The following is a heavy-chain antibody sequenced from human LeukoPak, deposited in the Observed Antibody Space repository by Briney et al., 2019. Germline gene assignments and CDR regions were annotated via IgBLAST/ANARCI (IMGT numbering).Heavy chain of an antibody. J-gene: IGHJ4*02. CDR2: ISDYNGNT. CDR1: GYTFTSYG. CDR3: ARDQAAGTEYDY. D-gene: IGHD6-13*01. Sequence: GASVNVSCKASGYTFTSYGISWVRQAPGQGLEWMGWISDYNGNTNYAQKLQGRVTMTTDTSTSTAYMELRSLRSGDTAVYYCARDQAAGTEYDYWGQGTLVTVSS. V-gene: IGHV1-18*01.